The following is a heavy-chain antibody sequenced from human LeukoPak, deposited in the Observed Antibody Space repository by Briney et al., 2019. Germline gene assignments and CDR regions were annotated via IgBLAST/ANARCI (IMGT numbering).Heavy chain of an antibody. CDR3: AKYVWGSYPTFEDY. CDR2: ISYSGST. CDR1: GGSISSYY. J-gene: IGHJ4*02. Sequence: SETLSLTCTVSGGSISSYYWSWIRQPPGKGLEWIGYISYSGSTNYNPSLKSRVTISVDTSKNQSSLKLSSATAADTAVYYCAKYVWGSYPTFEDYWGQGTLVTVSS. V-gene: IGHV4-59*01. D-gene: IGHD3-16*02.